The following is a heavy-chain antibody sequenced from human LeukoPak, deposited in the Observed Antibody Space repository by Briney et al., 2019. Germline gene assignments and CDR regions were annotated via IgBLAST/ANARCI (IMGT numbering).Heavy chain of an antibody. CDR2: INSDGSSI. J-gene: IGHJ4*02. Sequence: HPGGSLRLSCAASGFTFSSYWMHWVRQAPGKGLVWVSRINSDGSSITYADSVKGRFIISRDNAKNTLYLQMNSLRVEDTAVYYCAREGRVSGYDFDCWGQGTLVTVSS. V-gene: IGHV3-74*03. CDR1: GFTFSSYW. D-gene: IGHD5-12*01. CDR3: AREGRVSGYDFDC.